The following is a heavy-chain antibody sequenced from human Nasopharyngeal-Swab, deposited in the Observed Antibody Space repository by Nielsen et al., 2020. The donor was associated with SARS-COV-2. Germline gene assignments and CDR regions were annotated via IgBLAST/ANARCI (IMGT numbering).Heavy chain of an antibody. D-gene: IGHD2-2*01. CDR3: AREAPDEGVVVPAAMGGSWFDP. CDR2: IIPIFGTA. Sequence: SVKVSCKASGGTFSSYAISWVRQAPGQGLVWMGGIIPIFGTANYAQKFQGRVTITADESTSTAYMELSSLRSEDTAVYYCAREAPDEGVVVPAAMGGSWFDPWGQGTLVTVSS. V-gene: IGHV1-69*13. CDR1: GGTFSSYA. J-gene: IGHJ5*02.